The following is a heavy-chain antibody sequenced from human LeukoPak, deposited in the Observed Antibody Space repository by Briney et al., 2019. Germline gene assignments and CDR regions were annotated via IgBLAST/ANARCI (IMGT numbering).Heavy chain of an antibody. CDR2: ISYDGSNK. CDR3: ARDDTRDGYNYFDY. CDR1: GFTFSSYA. D-gene: IGHD5-24*01. V-gene: IGHV3-30-3*01. Sequence: GGFLRLSCAASGFTFSSYAMHWVRQAPGKGLEWVAVISYDGSNKYYADSVKGRFTISRDNSKNTLYLQMNSLRAEDTAVYYCARDDTRDGYNYFDYWGQGTLVTVSS. J-gene: IGHJ4*02.